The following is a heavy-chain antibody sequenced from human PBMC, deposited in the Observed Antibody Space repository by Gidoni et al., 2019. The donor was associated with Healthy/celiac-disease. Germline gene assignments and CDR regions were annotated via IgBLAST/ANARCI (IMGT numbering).Heavy chain of an antibody. V-gene: IGHV3-21*01. CDR3: ARSSGSCSSTSCYTRDAFDI. J-gene: IGHJ3*02. D-gene: IGHD2-2*02. Sequence: EVQLVESGGGLVKPGGSLRLSCAASGFTFSSYSINWVRQAPGKGLEWVSSISSSSSYIYYADSVKGRFTISRDNAKNSLYLQMNSLRAEDTAVYYCARSSGSCSSTSCYTRDAFDIWGQGTMVTVSS. CDR1: GFTFSSYS. CDR2: ISSSSSYI.